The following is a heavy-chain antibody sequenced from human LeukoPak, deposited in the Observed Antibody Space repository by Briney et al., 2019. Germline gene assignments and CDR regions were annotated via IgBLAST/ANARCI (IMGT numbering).Heavy chain of an antibody. Sequence: PGGSLRLSCAASGFTFSSYAMSWVRQPPGKGLEWIGEIYHSGSTNYNPSLKSRVTISVDKSKNQFSLKLSSVTAADTAVYYCARRGGGRWGQGTLVTVSS. CDR3: ARRGGGR. CDR2: IYHSGST. V-gene: IGHV4-4*02. J-gene: IGHJ4*02. D-gene: IGHD2-15*01. CDR1: GFTFSSYAM.